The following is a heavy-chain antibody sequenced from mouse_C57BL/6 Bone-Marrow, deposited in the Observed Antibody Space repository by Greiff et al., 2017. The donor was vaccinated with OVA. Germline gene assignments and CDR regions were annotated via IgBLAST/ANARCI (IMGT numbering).Heavy chain of an antibody. J-gene: IGHJ3*01. D-gene: IGHD1-1*01. CDR3: ARRESYYIKFAY. V-gene: IGHV1-64*01. CDR2: IHPNSGST. Sequence: QVQLQQPGAELVKPGASVKLSCKASGYTFTSYWMHWVKQRPGQGLEWIGMIHPNSGSTNYNEKFKSKATLTVDKSSSTAYMQLSSLTSEDSAVYYCARRESYYIKFAYWGQGTLVTVSA. CDR1: GYTFTSYW.